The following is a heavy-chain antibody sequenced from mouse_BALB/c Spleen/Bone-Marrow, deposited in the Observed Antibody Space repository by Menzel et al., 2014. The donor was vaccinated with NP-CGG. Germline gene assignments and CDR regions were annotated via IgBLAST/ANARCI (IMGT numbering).Heavy chain of an antibody. CDR3: AREDDYEGTLAY. V-gene: IGHV5-15*02. CDR2: ISNLAYSI. D-gene: IGHD2-4*01. CDR1: GFTFSDYG. Sequence: EVKVVESGGGLVQPGGSRKLSCAASGFTFSDYGMAWVRQAPGKGPEWVAFISNLAYSIYYADTVTGRFTISRENAKNTLYLEMSSLRSEDTAMYYCAREDDYEGTLAYWGQGTLVTASA. J-gene: IGHJ3*01.